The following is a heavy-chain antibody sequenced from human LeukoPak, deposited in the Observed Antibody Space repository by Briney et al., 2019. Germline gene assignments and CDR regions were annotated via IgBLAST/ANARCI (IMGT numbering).Heavy chain of an antibody. CDR1: GFTISSYG. J-gene: IGHJ4*02. CDR3: AKDLIVSGTATILDY. Sequence: PGRSLRLSCAASGFTISSYGRHWVRQAPGKGLEWVADISYDASYENYADSVKGRFTISRDNSKNTLYLLMNSLRAEDTAVYYCAKDLIVSGTATILDYRGQGTLVTVSS. V-gene: IGHV3-30*18. CDR2: ISYDASYE. D-gene: IGHD5-24*01.